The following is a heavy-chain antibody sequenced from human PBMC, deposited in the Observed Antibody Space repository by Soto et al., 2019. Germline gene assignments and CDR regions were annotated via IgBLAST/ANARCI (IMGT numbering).Heavy chain of an antibody. CDR1: GGSISSSNW. CDR3: ARAHCSGGSCYSVQHWFDP. D-gene: IGHD2-15*01. CDR2: MYHSGST. V-gene: IGHV4-4*02. J-gene: IGHJ5*02. Sequence: QVQLQESGPGLVKPSGTLSLTCAVSGGSISSSNWWSWVRQPPGKGLEWIGEMYHSGSTNHNPSLKSRVTISVDKPKNPFSLKLSSVTAADTAVYYCARAHCSGGSCYSVQHWFDPWGQGTLVTVSS.